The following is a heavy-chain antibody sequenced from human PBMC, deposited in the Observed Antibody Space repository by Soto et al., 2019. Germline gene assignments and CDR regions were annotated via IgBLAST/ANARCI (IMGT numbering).Heavy chain of an antibody. CDR3: AKGRSSWYDAFDI. J-gene: IGHJ3*02. D-gene: IGHD6-13*01. V-gene: IGHV3-23*01. Sequence: EVQLLESGGGLVQPGGSLRLSCAASGFTFSSYAMSWVRQAPGKGLEWVSAISGSGGSTYYADSVKGRFTISRDNXTNALYLQMNSLRAEDTAVYYCAKGRSSWYDAFDIWGQGTMVTVSS. CDR2: ISGSGGST. CDR1: GFTFSSYA.